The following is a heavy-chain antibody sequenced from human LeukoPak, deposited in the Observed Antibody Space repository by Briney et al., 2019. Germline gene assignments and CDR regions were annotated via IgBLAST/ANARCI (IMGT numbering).Heavy chain of an antibody. CDR1: GGSFSGYY. CDR3: ARARRDGYNFYLPSLHGMDV. D-gene: IGHD5-24*01. V-gene: IGHV4-34*01. J-gene: IGHJ6*02. Sequence: SETLSLTCAVYGGSFSGYYWSWIRQPPGKGLEWIGEINHSGSTNYNPSLKSRVTISVDTSKNQFSLKLSSVTAADTAVYYCARARRDGYNFYLPSLHGMDVWGQGTTVTVSS. CDR2: INHSGST.